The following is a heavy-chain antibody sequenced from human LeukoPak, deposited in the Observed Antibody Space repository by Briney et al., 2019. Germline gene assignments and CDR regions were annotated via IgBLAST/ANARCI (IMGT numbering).Heavy chain of an antibody. J-gene: IGHJ4*02. CDR2: IYPGDSDT. D-gene: IGHD6-6*01. CDR1: GYSFSTNW. Sequence: GESLKISCKASGYSFSTNWIGWVRQTPGKGLEWMGVIYPGDSDTRYRPSLQGQVTISADMSSSTAYLQWRSLKASDTAMYYCARRYSSSPVYYFDYWGQGTLVTVSS. V-gene: IGHV5-51*01. CDR3: ARRYSSSPVYYFDY.